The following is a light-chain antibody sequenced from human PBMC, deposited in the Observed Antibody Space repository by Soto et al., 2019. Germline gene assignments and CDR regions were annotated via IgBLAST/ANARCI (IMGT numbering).Light chain of an antibody. CDR1: SSDVGGYNY. Sequence: VLTQPPSASRSPGQSVTISCTGTSSDVGGYNYVSWYQQHPGKAPKLIIYEVSKRPSGVPDRFSGSKSGSTASLTVSGLQAEDEADYYCSSYAGSNIHYVFGTGTKGTVL. V-gene: IGLV2-8*02. J-gene: IGLJ1*01. CDR3: SSYAGSNIHYV. CDR2: EVS.